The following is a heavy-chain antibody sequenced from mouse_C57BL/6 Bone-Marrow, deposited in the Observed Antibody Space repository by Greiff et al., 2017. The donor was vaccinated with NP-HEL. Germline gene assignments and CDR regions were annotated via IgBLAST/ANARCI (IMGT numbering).Heavy chain of an antibody. J-gene: IGHJ4*01. CDR2: INPNNGGT. D-gene: IGHD1-1*01. CDR1: GYTFTDYN. Sequence: EVQLQQSGPELVKPGASVKIPCKASGYTFTDYNMDWVKQSPGKSLEWIGDINPNNGGTIYNQKFKGKATLTVDKSSSTAYMELRSLTSEDTAVYYCASVFNTTVVATGAMDYWGQGTSVTVSS. V-gene: IGHV1-18*01. CDR3: ASVFNTTVVATGAMDY.